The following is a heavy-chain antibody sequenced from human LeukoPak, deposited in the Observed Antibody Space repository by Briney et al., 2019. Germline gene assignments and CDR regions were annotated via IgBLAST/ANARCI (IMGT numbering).Heavy chain of an antibody. CDR2: VKQDGSEK. V-gene: IGHV3-7*03. CDR1: GFAFSSYW. Sequence: GGSLRLSCAASGFAFSSYWMSWVRQAPGKGLEWVANVKQDGSEKYYVDSVKGRFTISRDNAKNSLYLQMNSLRAEDTAVYYCARGSGYATPFDYWGQGTLVTVSS. D-gene: IGHD3-22*01. CDR3: ARGSGYATPFDY. J-gene: IGHJ4*02.